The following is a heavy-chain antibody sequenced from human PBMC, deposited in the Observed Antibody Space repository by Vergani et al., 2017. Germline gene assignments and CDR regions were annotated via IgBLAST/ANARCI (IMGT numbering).Heavy chain of an antibody. J-gene: IGHJ4*02. V-gene: IGHV7-4-1*01. Sequence: QAQLVHSGSELKKPGASVKVSCKASGYSFNNYAIHWVRQAPGQGLEWMGWINPTTGNPTYARAFTGRFVFSLDTSISTAYLQIGSLKAEDTAVYFCARANRGRLAVGATDSWGQGTLLTVSS. CDR3: ARANRGRLAVGATDS. D-gene: IGHD6-19*01. CDR1: GYSFNNYA. CDR2: INPTTGNP.